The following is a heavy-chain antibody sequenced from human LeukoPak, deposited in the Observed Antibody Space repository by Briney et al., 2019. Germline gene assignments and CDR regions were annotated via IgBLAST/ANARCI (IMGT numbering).Heavy chain of an antibody. CDR2: INWNGGST. CDR1: GFTFDDYG. J-gene: IGHJ4*02. D-gene: IGHD3-3*01. V-gene: IGHV3-20*04. CDR3: AREEGNDFWSGYWNY. Sequence: PGGSLRLSCAASGFTFDDYGMSWVRQAPGKGLEWVSGINWNGGSTGYADSVKGRFTISRDNAKNSLYLQMNSLRAEDTALYYCAREEGNDFWSGYWNYWGQGTLVTVSS.